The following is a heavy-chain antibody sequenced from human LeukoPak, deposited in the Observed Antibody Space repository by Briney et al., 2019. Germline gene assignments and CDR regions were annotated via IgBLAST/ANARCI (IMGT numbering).Heavy chain of an antibody. CDR1: GFTFSSYS. D-gene: IGHD6-13*01. Sequence: GGSLRFSCAASGFTFSSYSMNWVRQAPGKGLEWVSSISSSSSYIYYADSVKGRFTISRDNAKNSLYLQMNSLRAEDTAVYYCARDRLGGLGIAAAGTPFRYYYYGMDVWGQGTTVTVSS. V-gene: IGHV3-21*01. J-gene: IGHJ6*02. CDR3: ARDRLGGLGIAAAGTPFRYYYYGMDV. CDR2: ISSSSSYI.